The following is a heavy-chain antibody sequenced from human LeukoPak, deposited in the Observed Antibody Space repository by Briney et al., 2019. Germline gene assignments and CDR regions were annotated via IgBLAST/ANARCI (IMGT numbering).Heavy chain of an antibody. CDR2: IYYSGST. V-gene: IGHV4-39*07. Sequence: SETLSLTCTVSGGSISSSTYYWGWIRRTPGKGLEWIGSIYYSGSTYYNPSLKSRVTISVDTSKNQFSLNLRSVTAADTAVYYCARDAYNYGGRTHPYYFDYWGQGTLVTVSS. CDR3: ARDAYNYGGRTHPYYFDY. CDR1: GGSISSSTYY. J-gene: IGHJ4*02. D-gene: IGHD5-18*01.